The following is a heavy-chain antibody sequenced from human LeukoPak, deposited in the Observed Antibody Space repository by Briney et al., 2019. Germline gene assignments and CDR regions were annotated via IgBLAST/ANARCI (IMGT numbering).Heavy chain of an antibody. CDR3: ARHYRRDNSGWSRGWFDP. CDR2: IYASGST. V-gene: IGHV4-61*02. D-gene: IGHD6-19*01. J-gene: IGHJ5*02. CDR1: GGSISSKSYY. Sequence: PSETLSLTCTVSGGSISSKSYYWSWIRQPAGKGLEWIGRIYASGSTDYNPSLRSRVTISVDTPKNQFSLKLNSVTAADTAVYYCARHYRRDNSGWSRGWFDPWGQGTLVTVSS.